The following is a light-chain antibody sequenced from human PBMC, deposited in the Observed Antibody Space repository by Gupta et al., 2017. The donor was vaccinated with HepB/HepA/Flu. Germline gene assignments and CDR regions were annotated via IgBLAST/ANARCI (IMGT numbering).Light chain of an antibody. J-gene: IGKJ5*01. Sequence: EIVLTQSPATLSLSPGERATLSCRASQSVNSYLAWYQQRPGQAPRLLISDASNRATGIPARFSGSGGGKEVALTNSSREQEDFAAYYCQQHRNWPPHTFGQGTLMDIK. V-gene: IGKV3-11*01. CDR3: QQHRNWPPHT. CDR2: DAS. CDR1: QSVNSY.